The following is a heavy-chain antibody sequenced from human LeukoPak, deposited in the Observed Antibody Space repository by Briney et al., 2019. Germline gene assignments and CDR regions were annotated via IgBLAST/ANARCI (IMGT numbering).Heavy chain of an antibody. CDR2: LYSGGDT. CDR3: ATPKWGTPNWYFDL. J-gene: IGHJ2*01. V-gene: IGHV3-53*01. CDR1: GFPVSRNY. Sequence: GGSLRLSCAASGFPVSRNYMSWVRQAPGKGLDWVSVLYSGGDTYYADSVKGRFTISRDTSNNTLYLQMNSLRADDTAVYYCATPKWGTPNWYFDLWGRGTLVAVSS. D-gene: IGHD7-27*01.